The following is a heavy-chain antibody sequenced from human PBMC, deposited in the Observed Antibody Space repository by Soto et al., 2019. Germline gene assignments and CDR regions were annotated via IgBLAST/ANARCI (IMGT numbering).Heavy chain of an antibody. CDR1: GFTFSSYG. D-gene: IGHD2-2*01. J-gene: IGHJ6*02. Sequence: QVQLVESGGGVVQPGRSLRLSCAASGFTFSSYGMHWVRQAPGKGLEWVAVIWYDGSNKYYADSVKGRFTISRDNSKNTLYLQMNSLRAEDTAVYYCARGGGCSSTSCPDPHYYYYYGMDVWGQGTTVTVSS. CDR3: ARGGGCSSTSCPDPHYYYYYGMDV. V-gene: IGHV3-33*01. CDR2: IWYDGSNK.